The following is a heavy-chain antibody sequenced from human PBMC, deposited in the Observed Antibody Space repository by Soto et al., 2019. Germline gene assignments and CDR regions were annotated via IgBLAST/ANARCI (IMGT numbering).Heavy chain of an antibody. V-gene: IGHV3-48*02. J-gene: IGHJ4*02. D-gene: IGHD3-3*01. Sequence: WGSLRLSCVASGFAFINYNMNFCRHSPGKWLEWVCYITDSSDTVHYADSVRGRFTISRDNAESSLYLQMNSLRDEDTAVYICARDFCHGYYLDYWGRGTLVTVSS. CDR1: GFAFINYN. CDR2: ITDSSDTV. CDR3: ARDFCHGYYLDY.